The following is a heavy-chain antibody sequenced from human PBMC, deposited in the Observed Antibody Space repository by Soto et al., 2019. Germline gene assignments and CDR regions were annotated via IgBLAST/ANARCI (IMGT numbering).Heavy chain of an antibody. J-gene: IGHJ6*02. Sequence: EVQLVESGGGLVQPGGSLRLSCAASGIAVSSNYMSWVRQAPGKGLEWVSVIHSAGSTYFADSVKDRFIISRDNSKNPLYLQMNSLRAEDTAVYYCARDWAEGYGMDVWGQGTTVTVSS. CDR3: ARDWAEGYGMDV. D-gene: IGHD3-16*01. CDR1: GIAVSSNY. CDR2: IHSAGST. V-gene: IGHV3-66*01.